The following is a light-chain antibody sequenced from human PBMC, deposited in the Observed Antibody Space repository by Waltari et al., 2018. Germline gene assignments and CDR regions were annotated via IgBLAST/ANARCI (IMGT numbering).Light chain of an antibody. Sequence: QSAPTQPPSVSGSPGQSVTISCTGTNSDVGTSNYVSWYQQHPGRAPKLILFGVSNRPSGVSDRFSGSKSGNTASLTISGLQAEDEADYYCCSSSTSNTYIFGGGTRLTVL. J-gene: IGLJ7*01. CDR3: CSSSTSNTYI. CDR1: NSDVGTSNY. CDR2: GVS. V-gene: IGLV2-14*03.